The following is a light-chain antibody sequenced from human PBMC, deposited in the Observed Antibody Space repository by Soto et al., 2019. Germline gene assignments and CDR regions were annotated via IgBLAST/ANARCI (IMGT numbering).Light chain of an antibody. CDR3: NSYTSSSTYV. CDR1: SSDVGGSDH. CDR2: DVS. Sequence: QSALTQPASVSGSPGQSITVSCTGTSSDVGGSDHVNWYQQHPGKAPKLMISDVSNRPSGVSTRFSGSKSGNAASLTISGLQAEDEADYYCNSYTSSSTYVFGTGTKLTVL. V-gene: IGLV2-14*03. J-gene: IGLJ1*01.